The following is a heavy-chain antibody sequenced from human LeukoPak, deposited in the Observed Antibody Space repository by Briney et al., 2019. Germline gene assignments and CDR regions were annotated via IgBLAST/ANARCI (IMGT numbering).Heavy chain of an antibody. V-gene: IGHV1-2*02. CDR1: GYTFTGHY. Sequence: GASVKVSCKGSGYTFTGHYMHWVRQAPGQGLEWMGWINPNSGGTNYAQKFQGRVTMTRDTSISTAYMELSRLRSDDTAVYYCAKDRARVGTMVDAFDMWGQGTMVTVSS. CDR2: INPNSGGT. D-gene: IGHD1-1*01. J-gene: IGHJ3*02. CDR3: AKDRARVGTMVDAFDM.